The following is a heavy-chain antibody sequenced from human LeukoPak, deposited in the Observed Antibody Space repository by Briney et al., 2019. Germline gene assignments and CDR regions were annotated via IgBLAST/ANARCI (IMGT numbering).Heavy chain of an antibody. D-gene: IGHD2-2*01. Sequence: ASVKVSCKASGYTFTGYYMHWVRQAPGQGLEWMGWINPNSGGTNYAQKFQGRVTMTRDTSISTAYMELSRLRSDDTAVYYCARGPPTGPAGRYCSSTSCYARGVYYYYYMDVWGKGTTVTISS. J-gene: IGHJ6*03. CDR1: GYTFTGYY. CDR2: INPNSGGT. CDR3: ARGPPTGPAGRYCSSTSCYARGVYYYYYMDV. V-gene: IGHV1-2*02.